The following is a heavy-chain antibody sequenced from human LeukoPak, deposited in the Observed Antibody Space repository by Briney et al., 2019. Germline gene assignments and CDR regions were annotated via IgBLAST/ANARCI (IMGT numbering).Heavy chain of an antibody. D-gene: IGHD2-21*01. CDR2: FDPEAGKT. CDR1: GYTFTGYY. Sequence: GASVKVSCKASGYTFTGYYMHWVRQAPGKGLEWMGGFDPEAGKTMYAEKLDGRLTVTDDTSTDTAYMQLSSLRLEDTAVYYCATDMVGYCGGVTCYSEAYWGQGTLVTVSS. J-gene: IGHJ4*02. V-gene: IGHV1-24*01. CDR3: ATDMVGYCGGVTCYSEAY.